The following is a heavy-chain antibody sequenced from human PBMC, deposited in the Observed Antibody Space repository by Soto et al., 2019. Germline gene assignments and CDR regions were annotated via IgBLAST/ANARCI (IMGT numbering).Heavy chain of an antibody. CDR3: AKAGCSGGTCYLYYFDY. V-gene: IGHV3-23*01. J-gene: IGHJ4*02. CDR2: ISGRGGNT. D-gene: IGHD2-15*01. Sequence: GGSLRLSCIASGCTFSNYAMSWVRQAPGKGLECVSTISGRGGNTYYADSVKGRFTISRDNSRNTLYLQMDSLRVEDSAVYSCAKAGCSGGTCYLYYFDYWRQGALVTVSS. CDR1: GCTFSNYA.